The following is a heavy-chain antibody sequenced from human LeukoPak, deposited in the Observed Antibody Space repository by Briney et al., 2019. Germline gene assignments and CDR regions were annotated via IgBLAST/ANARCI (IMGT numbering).Heavy chain of an antibody. CDR2: ISSSSSYI. J-gene: IGHJ4*02. Sequence: GGSLRLSCAASGFTFSSYSMNWVRQAPGKGLEWVSSISSSSSYIYYADSVKGRFTISRDNAKNSLYLQMNSLRAEDTALYHCARGVEWEPHDYWGQGTLVTVSS. CDR1: GFTFSSYS. V-gene: IGHV3-21*04. CDR3: ARGVEWEPHDY. D-gene: IGHD1-26*01.